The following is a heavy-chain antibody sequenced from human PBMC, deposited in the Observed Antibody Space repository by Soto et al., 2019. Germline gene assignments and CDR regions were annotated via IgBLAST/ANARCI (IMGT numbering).Heavy chain of an antibody. D-gene: IGHD3-10*01. CDR2: IYPGDSDT. CDR3: ASTYYYGSGSYYNFDY. V-gene: IGHV5-51*01. CDR1: GYSFTSYW. J-gene: IGHJ4*02. Sequence: PGDSLKISCKGSGYSFTSYWIGWVRQMPGKGLEWMGIIYPGDSDTRYSPSFQGQVTISADKSISTAYLQWSSLKASDTAMYYCASTYYYGSGSYYNFDYWGQGTLVTVSS.